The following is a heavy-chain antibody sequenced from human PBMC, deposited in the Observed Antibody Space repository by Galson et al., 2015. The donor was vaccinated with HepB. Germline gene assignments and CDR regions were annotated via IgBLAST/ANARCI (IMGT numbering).Heavy chain of an antibody. CDR1: GFTFSSYW. Sequence: SLRLSCAASGFTFSSYWMHWVRQAPGKGLVWVSRINSDGSSTSYADSVKGRFTISRDNAKNTLYLQMNSLRAEDTAVYYCARVLGDDSSGYFPGRHSQYYFDYWGQGTLVTVSS. D-gene: IGHD3-22*01. CDR3: ARVLGDDSSGYFPGRHSQYYFDY. V-gene: IGHV3-74*01. CDR2: INSDGSST. J-gene: IGHJ4*02.